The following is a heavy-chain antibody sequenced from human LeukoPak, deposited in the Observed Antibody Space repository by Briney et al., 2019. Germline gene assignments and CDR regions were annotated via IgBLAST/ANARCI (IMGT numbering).Heavy chain of an antibody. Sequence: ASVKVSSKASGYTFTSYGISWVRQAPGQGLEWMGWISAYNGNTNYAQKLQGRVTMTTDTPTSTAYMELRSLRSDDTAVYYCAREGVTIFGVVIEYYYYYMDVWGKGTTVTVSS. D-gene: IGHD3-3*01. CDR3: AREGVTIFGVVIEYYYYYMDV. CDR1: GYTFTSYG. V-gene: IGHV1-18*01. CDR2: ISAYNGNT. J-gene: IGHJ6*03.